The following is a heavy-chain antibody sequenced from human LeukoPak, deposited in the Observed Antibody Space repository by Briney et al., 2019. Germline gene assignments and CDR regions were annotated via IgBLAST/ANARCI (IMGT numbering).Heavy chain of an antibody. D-gene: IGHD3-10*01. Sequence: PSETLSLTCTVSGGSISSYYWSWIRQPAGKGLEWIGRIYTSGSTNYNPSLKSRVTMSVDTSKNQFSLKLSSVTAADTAVYYCARVRSDVLLWFGEVDYWGQGTLVTVSS. V-gene: IGHV4-4*07. CDR1: GGSISSYY. CDR2: IYTSGST. CDR3: ARVRSDVLLWFGEVDY. J-gene: IGHJ4*02.